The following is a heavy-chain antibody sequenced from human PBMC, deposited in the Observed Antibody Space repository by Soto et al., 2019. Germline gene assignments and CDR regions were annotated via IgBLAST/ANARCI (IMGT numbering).Heavy chain of an antibody. J-gene: IGHJ6*02. CDR2: IIPIFGTA. D-gene: IGHD2-15*01. V-gene: IGHV1-69*13. Sequence: SVKVSCKASGGTFSSYAISWVRQAPGQGLEWMGGIIPIFGTANYAQKFQGRATITADESTSKAYMELSSVRSEATSVYYCARDSEMVGYYYGKDVWRQGTTVTVSS. CDR1: GGTFSSYA. CDR3: ARDSEMVGYYYGKDV.